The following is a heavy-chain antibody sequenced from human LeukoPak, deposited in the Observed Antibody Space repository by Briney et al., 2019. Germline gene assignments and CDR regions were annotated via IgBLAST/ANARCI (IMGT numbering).Heavy chain of an antibody. Sequence: GGSLRLSYEASGFTFSSHCMSWVRQAPGKGLEWVANIKQDGSEKYYVDSVKGRFTISRDNAKNSLYLQMSILRAADTAVYYCARVRIAVAVSAFDIWGQGTMVTVSS. J-gene: IGHJ3*02. CDR3: ARVRIAVAVSAFDI. D-gene: IGHD6-19*01. V-gene: IGHV3-7*01. CDR2: IKQDGSEK. CDR1: GFTFSSHC.